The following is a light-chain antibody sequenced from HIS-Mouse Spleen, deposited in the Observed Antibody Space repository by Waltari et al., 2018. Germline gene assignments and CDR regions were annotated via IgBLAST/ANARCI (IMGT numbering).Light chain of an antibody. J-gene: IGLJ2*01. CDR2: EVS. V-gene: IGLV2-8*01. CDR1: SSDVGGYNY. Sequence: QSALTQPPSASGSPGQSVTISCTGTSSDVGGYNYVSWYQQHPGKAPKLSIYEVSKRPSGVPCRYSGSKSCNTASLTVSGLQAEDEADYYCSSYAGSNNVVFGGGTKLTVL. CDR3: SSYAGSNNVV.